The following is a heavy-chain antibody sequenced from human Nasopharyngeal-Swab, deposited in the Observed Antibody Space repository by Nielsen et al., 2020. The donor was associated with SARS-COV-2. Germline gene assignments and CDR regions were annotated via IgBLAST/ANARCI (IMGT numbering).Heavy chain of an antibody. Sequence: WIRQPPGKGLEWVSSISSSSSYMYYADSVKGRFTISRDNAKNSLYLQMNSLRAEDTAVYYCAREDDFWSGSTDYYYYYMDVWGKGTTVTVSS. CDR2: ISSSSSYM. J-gene: IGHJ6*03. V-gene: IGHV3-21*01. CDR3: AREDDFWSGSTDYYYYYMDV. D-gene: IGHD3-3*01.